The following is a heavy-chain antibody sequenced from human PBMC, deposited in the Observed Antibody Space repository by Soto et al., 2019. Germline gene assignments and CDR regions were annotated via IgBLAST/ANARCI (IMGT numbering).Heavy chain of an antibody. J-gene: IGHJ4*02. D-gene: IGHD6-19*01. V-gene: IGHV4-4*02. CDR3: AREVRPFGIAVAGYFDY. Sequence: QVQLQESGPGLVKPSGTLSLTCAVSSGSISSSNWWSWVRQPPGKGLEWIGENYHSGSTNYNPSLKSRVTISVDKAKNQFSLKLSSVTAADTAVYYCAREVRPFGIAVAGYFDYWGQGTLVTVSS. CDR2: NYHSGST. CDR1: SGSISSSNW.